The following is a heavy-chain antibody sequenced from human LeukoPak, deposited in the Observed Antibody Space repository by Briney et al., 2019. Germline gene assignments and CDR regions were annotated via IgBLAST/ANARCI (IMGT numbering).Heavy chain of an antibody. CDR1: GGSFSGYY. CDR3: ARGGRLLRY. CDR2: INHSGST. V-gene: IGHV4-34*01. D-gene: IGHD3-22*01. Sequence: SETLSLTCAVYGGSFSGYYWSWIRQPPVKGLEWIGEINHSGSTNYNPSLKSRVTISVDTSKNQFSLKLSSVTAADTAVCYCARGGRLLRYWGQGTLVTVSS. J-gene: IGHJ4*02.